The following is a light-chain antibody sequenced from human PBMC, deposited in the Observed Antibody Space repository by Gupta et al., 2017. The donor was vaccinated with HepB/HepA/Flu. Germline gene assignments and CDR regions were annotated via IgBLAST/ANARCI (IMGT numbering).Light chain of an antibody. V-gene: IGLV3-1*01. J-gene: IGLJ2*01. CDR2: KDK. CDR3: QAGESSGADVV. CDR1: KLNDKF. Sequence: PQPPSMSVSPGQTASISCSGDKLNDKFVSWYQQKPGQSPVWIIYKDKKRPSGIPERFSGTNSGNTATLTSSGPQARDEADYYCQAGESSGADVVFGGGTKLTVL.